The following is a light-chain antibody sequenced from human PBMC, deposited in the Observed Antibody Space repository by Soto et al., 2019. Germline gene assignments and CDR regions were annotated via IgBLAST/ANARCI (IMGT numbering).Light chain of an antibody. CDR2: EVS. V-gene: IGLV2-8*01. CDR3: SSYAGSNNYV. J-gene: IGLJ1*01. Sequence: QSALTQPPSASGSPGQSVTISCTGTSSDVGGYNYVSWYQQHPGKAPKLMIYEVSKRPSGVPDRFSGSKSGNTASLTVSGLQVEEEADYYCSSYAGSNNYVFGTGTKLTVL. CDR1: SSDVGGYNY.